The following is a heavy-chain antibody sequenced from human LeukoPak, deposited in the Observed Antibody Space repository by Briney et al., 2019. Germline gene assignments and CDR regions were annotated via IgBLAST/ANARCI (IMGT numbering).Heavy chain of an antibody. CDR2: IYYSGST. CDR1: GGSISSSRYY. V-gene: IGHV4-39*01. D-gene: IGHD6-19*01. CDR3: ARTGYSSQSDY. J-gene: IGHJ4*02. Sequence: PSETLSLTCTVSGGSISSSRYYWGWIRQPPGKGLEWIGSIYYSGSTYYNPSLKSRVTISVDTSKNQFSLQLSSVTAADTAVYYCARTGYSSQSDYWGQGTLVTVSS.